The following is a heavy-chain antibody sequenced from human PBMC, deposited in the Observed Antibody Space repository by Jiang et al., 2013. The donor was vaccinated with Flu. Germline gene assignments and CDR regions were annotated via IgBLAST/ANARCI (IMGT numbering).Heavy chain of an antibody. CDR2: IYSSGST. J-gene: IGHJ4*02. D-gene: IGHD5-24*01. CDR3: ARGMKTWLEFPFDS. CDR1: GGSISSYS. Sequence: GSGLVKPSETLSLTCSVSGGSISSYSWNWIRQAPGKGLEWLGYIYSSGSTNYNPSLKSRVTISLDSSRNQFSLKVTSMTAADTAVYYCARGMKTWLEFPFDSWGQGTRVTVSS. V-gene: IGHV4-59*01.